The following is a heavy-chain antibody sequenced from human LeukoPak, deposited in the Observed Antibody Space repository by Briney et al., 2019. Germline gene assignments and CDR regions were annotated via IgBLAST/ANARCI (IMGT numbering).Heavy chain of an antibody. D-gene: IGHD6-25*01. J-gene: IGHJ6*03. CDR1: LDILIEFD. CDR3: ATNRQRRSDYYYVDV. CDR2: MNPNSGNK. V-gene: IGHV1-8*01. Sequence: GASVNVSSKSTLDILIEFDINGVRQATGQGLEWMGWMNPNSGNKGYAQKFQGRVTMTMNTSITTAYMEQSSLRSADTAVFYCATNRQRRSDYYYVDVWGRGTTVTVSS.